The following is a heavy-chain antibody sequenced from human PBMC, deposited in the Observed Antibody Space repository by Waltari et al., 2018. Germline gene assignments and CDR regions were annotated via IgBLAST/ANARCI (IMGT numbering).Heavy chain of an antibody. CDR1: GGSISSGDYY. V-gene: IGHV4-30-4*08. J-gene: IGHJ2*01. CDR3: ARTFRGLVVPAPYFDL. CDR2: IYYSGST. Sequence: QVQLQESGPGLVKPSQTLSLTCTVSGGSISSGDYYWSWIRQPPGKGLAWIGYIYYSGSTYYNPSLKSRVTIAVDTSKNQFSLKLSSVTAADTVVYYCARTFRGLVVPAPYFDLWGRGTLVTVSS. D-gene: IGHD2-2*01.